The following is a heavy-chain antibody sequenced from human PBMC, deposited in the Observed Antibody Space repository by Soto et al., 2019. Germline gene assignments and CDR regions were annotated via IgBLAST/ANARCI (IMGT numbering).Heavy chain of an antibody. J-gene: IGHJ4*02. Sequence: SETLSLTCTVSGGSISGYYWSWIRQPPGKGLEWIGYIYYSGSTNYNPSLKSRVTISVDTSKNQFSLKLSSVTAADTAVYYCARGLQTKRGYSYGPGFDYWRQGTLVTVSS. D-gene: IGHD5-18*01. CDR1: GGSISGYY. CDR2: IYYSGST. CDR3: ARGLQTKRGYSYGPGFDY. V-gene: IGHV4-59*01.